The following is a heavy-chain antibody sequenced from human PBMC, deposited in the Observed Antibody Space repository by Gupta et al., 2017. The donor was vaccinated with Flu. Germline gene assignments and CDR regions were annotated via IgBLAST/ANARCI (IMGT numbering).Heavy chain of an antibody. CDR3: TRRPRKTAHLKEGFDL. D-gene: IGHD1-14*01. Sequence: QAKLLESGGGLVKPGGPLRLSCAASGFAFSDYYMSWIRQAPGKVLECIAYIRSTYNGVYYEVVGKGRISISRNDANKSCELQINSPAVDAEAGYYCTRRPRKTAHLKEGFDLWGQGTIGTVSS. CDR1: GFAFSDYY. J-gene: IGHJ3*01. V-gene: IGHV3-11*01. CDR2: IRSTYNGV.